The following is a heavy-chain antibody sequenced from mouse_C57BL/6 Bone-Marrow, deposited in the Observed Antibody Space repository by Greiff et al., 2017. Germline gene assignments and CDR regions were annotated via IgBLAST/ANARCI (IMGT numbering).Heavy chain of an antibody. CDR3: ARDGNYDRPFAY. V-gene: IGHV5-16*01. J-gene: IGHJ3*01. D-gene: IGHD2-4*01. Sequence: EVPLVESEGGLVQPGSSMKLSCTASGFTFSDYYMAWVRQVPEKGLEWVANINYDGSSTYYLDSLKSRFIISRENAQNILYLQMSSLKSEDTATYYCARDGNYDRPFAYWGQGTLVTVSA. CDR2: INYDGSST. CDR1: GFTFSDYY.